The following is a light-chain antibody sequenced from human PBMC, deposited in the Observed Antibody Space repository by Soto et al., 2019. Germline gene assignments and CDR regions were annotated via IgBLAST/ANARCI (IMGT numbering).Light chain of an antibody. Sequence: DIQMTQSPSSLSASVGDRVTITCRASQSISSYFNWYQQKLGKASKLLIYAASSLQCGVPSRFSGSGSGTDFTLTISSLQPEDFATYYCQQSYSTPPTFGQGTKVDIK. CDR1: QSISSY. V-gene: IGKV1-39*01. J-gene: IGKJ1*01. CDR2: AAS. CDR3: QQSYSTPPT.